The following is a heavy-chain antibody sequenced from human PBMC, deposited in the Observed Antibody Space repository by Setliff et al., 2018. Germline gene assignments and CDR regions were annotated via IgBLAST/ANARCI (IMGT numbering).Heavy chain of an antibody. CDR1: GDSISTYY. Sequence: PSETLSLTCTVSGDSISTYYWSWIRRPAGKGLEWIGRVFVEGSTNYNPSLKSRVTMSVDTSKNQFSLKLTSVTAADTAIYYCARDTSSDWAAWFDPWSQGILVTVSS. V-gene: IGHV4-4*07. CDR3: ARDTSSDWAAWFDP. J-gene: IGHJ5*02. CDR2: VFVEGST. D-gene: IGHD3-22*01.